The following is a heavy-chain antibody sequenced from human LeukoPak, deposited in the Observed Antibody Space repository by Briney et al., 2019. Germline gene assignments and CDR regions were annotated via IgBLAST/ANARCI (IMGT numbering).Heavy chain of an antibody. Sequence: SETLSLTCTVSGGSISSSSYYWGWIRQPPGKGLEWIGSIYYSGSTYYNPSLKSRVTISVDTSKNQFSLKLNSVTAADTAVYYCARDSCSSNSCSFDYWGQGTLVTVSS. CDR1: GGSISSSSYY. D-gene: IGHD2-2*01. V-gene: IGHV4-39*07. J-gene: IGHJ4*02. CDR2: IYYSGST. CDR3: ARDSCSSNSCSFDY.